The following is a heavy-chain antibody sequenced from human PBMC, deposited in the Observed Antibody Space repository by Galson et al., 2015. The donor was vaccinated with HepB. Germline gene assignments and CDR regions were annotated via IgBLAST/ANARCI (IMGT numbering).Heavy chain of an antibody. D-gene: IGHD3-16*01. CDR1: GFTFRSYS. V-gene: IGHV3-21*01. CDR3: ARTITFSAPALDAFDI. Sequence: SLRLSCAASGFTFRSYSMNWVRQAPGKGLEWVSSVDGSGNHRYYADSLKGRFIVSRDNAQNSLSLQMNSLRAEDTAVYYCARTITFSAPALDAFDIWGQGTTVTVSS. CDR2: VDGSGNHR. J-gene: IGHJ3*02.